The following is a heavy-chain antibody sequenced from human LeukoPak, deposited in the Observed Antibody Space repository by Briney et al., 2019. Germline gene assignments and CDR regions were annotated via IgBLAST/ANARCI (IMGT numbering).Heavy chain of an antibody. CDR3: ARDVGDGHLRYFDY. CDR2: INPNSGGT. CDR1: GYTFTGYY. J-gene: IGHJ4*02. Sequence: WASVKVSCKASGYTFTGYYMHWVRQAPGQGLEWMGRINPNSGGTNYAQKFQGRVTMTRDTSISTAYMELSRLRSDDTAVYYCARDVGDGHLRYFDYWGQGTLVTVSS. D-gene: IGHD5-24*01. V-gene: IGHV1-2*06.